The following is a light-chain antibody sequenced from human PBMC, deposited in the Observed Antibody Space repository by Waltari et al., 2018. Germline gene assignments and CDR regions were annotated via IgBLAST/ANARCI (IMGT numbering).Light chain of an antibody. V-gene: IGKV4-1*01. Sequence: DIVLTQSPDSLAVSLGERATINCRSSQSVLYSPNNKNYLAWYQQKPGQPPKLLIYWASFRESGVPDRFRGSGSGTDFSLTISSLQAEDVAFYYCQQYYDTPRTFGQGTEVEIK. CDR3: QQYYDTPRT. CDR2: WAS. CDR1: QSVLYSPNNKNY. J-gene: IGKJ1*01.